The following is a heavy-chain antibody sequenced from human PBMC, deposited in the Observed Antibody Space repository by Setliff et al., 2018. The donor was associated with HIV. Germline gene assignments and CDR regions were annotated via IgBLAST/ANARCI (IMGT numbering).Heavy chain of an antibody. D-gene: IGHD3-16*01. CDR1: GGSINSTSYY. V-gene: IGHV4-39*07. CDR3: ASQLWAGYYYYGMDV. J-gene: IGHJ6*02. Sequence: SETLSLTCTVSGGSINSTSYYWGWIRQPPGNGLEWIGSIYHTGSAYYKPSLKSRVTMSVDTSKNQFSLKLSSVTAADTAVYYCASQLWAGYYYYGMDVWGQGTTVTVSS. CDR2: IYHTGSA.